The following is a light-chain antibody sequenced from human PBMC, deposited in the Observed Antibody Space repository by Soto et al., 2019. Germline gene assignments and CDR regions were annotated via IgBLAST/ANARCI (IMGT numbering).Light chain of an antibody. CDR3: MKALQTPRT. CDR1: QSLLHKNGNNY. V-gene: IGKV2-28*01. CDR2: TGF. J-gene: IGKJ1*01. Sequence: DIVMTQSPLSLPVTPGEAASISCRSSQSLLHKNGNNYCNWYLQKPGQSSQLLIYTGFKRASGVPGRFSCSGSGTSFTLQISRVEAEDAGVYSCMKALQTPRTCHQGTNAEIK.